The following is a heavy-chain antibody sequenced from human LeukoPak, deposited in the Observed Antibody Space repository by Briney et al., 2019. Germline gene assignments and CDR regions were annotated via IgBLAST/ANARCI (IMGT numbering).Heavy chain of an antibody. Sequence: SETLSLTCSVSGGSISSIRHYWGWIRQPPGKGLEWIGTFYYNGNTYYNPSLKSRVTISVDTSKNQFSLKLNSVTAADTAVYYCAKHLWRDLVWFGEGYYFGYWGQGTLVTVSS. J-gene: IGHJ4*02. CDR3: AKHLWRDLVWFGEGYYFGY. CDR2: FYYNGNT. D-gene: IGHD3-10*01. CDR1: GGSISSIRHY. V-gene: IGHV4-39*07.